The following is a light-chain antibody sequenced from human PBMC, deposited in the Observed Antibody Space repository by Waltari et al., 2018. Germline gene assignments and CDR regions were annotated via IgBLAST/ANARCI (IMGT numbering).Light chain of an antibody. V-gene: IGLV1-44*01. Sequence: QSVLTQPPSASGTPGQRVTISCSGSSANIGSNPVNWYQQLPRTATNLLIYSNHKRPSGVRGRFAGSKSGTSASLAISGLQSEDEADYYCAAWDDSLNGVVFGGGTKLTVL. CDR1: SANIGSNP. J-gene: IGLJ2*01. CDR2: SNH. CDR3: AAWDDSLNGVV.